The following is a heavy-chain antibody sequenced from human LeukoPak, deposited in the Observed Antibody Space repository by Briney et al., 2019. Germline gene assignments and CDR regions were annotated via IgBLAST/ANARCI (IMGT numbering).Heavy chain of an antibody. CDR1: GFTFSSYD. D-gene: IGHD6-19*01. CDR2: ISGSGGST. Sequence: GSLRLSCAASGFTFSSYDMSWVRQAPGKGLEWVSAISGSGGSTYYADSVKGRFTISRDNSKNTLYLQMNSLRAEDTAVYYCAKPSKYSSGWYGSTPFDYWGQGTLVTVSS. CDR3: AKPSKYSSGWYGSTPFDY. J-gene: IGHJ4*02. V-gene: IGHV3-23*01.